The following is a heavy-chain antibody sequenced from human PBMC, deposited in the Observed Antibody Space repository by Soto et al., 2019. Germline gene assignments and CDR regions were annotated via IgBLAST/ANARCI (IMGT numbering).Heavy chain of an antibody. Sequence: SETLSLTCTVSGGSISSGGYYWSWIRQHPGKSLEWIGYIYYSGSTYYNPSLKSRVTISVDTSKNQFSLKLSSVTAADTAVYYCARAPTYDSSVLFWGQGTLVTVSS. D-gene: IGHD3-22*01. CDR2: IYYSGST. J-gene: IGHJ4*02. CDR1: GGSISSGGYY. V-gene: IGHV4-31*03. CDR3: ARAPTYDSSVLF.